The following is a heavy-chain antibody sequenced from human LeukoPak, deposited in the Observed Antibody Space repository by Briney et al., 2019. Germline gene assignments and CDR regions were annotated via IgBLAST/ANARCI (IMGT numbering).Heavy chain of an antibody. J-gene: IGHJ4*02. V-gene: IGHV3-30*02. Sequence: GGSLRLSCAASGFTFSDYYMSWIRQAPGKGLEWVAFTRYDGSNKYYADSVKGRFTISRDNSKNTLYLQMNSLRAEDTAVYYCAKEGVDFDYWGQGTLVTVSS. D-gene: IGHD3-3*01. CDR2: TRYDGSNK. CDR1: GFTFSDYY. CDR3: AKEGVDFDY.